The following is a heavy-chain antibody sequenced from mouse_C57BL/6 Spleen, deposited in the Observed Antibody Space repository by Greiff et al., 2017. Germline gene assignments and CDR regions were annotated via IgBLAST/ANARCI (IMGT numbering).Heavy chain of an antibody. J-gene: IGHJ2*01. CDR1: GFTFSDYG. V-gene: IGHV5-17*01. CDR3: ARPGPLLLHFDY. CDR2: ISSGSSTI. Sequence: DVMLVESGGGLVKPGGSLKLSCAASGFTFSDYGMHWVRQAPEKGLEWVAYISSGSSTIYYADTVKGRFTISRDNAKNTLFLQMTSLRSEDTAMYYCARPGPLLLHFDYWGQGTTLTVSS. D-gene: IGHD1-1*01.